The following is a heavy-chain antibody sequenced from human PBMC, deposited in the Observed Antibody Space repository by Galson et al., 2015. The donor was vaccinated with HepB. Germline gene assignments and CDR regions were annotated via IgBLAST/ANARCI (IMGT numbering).Heavy chain of an antibody. V-gene: IGHV3-23*01. D-gene: IGHD6-13*01. CDR3: AKSSPSSWPSFDY. J-gene: IGHJ4*02. CDR2: ISGGDDTT. Sequence: SLRLSCAASGFNFSIYAVNWVRQAPHKGLEWVSTISGGDDTTYHADSVKGRFTISRDDSKNTLYLQMNSLRAEDTAVYYCAKSSPSSWPSFDYWGQGTLVTVSS. CDR1: GFNFSIYA.